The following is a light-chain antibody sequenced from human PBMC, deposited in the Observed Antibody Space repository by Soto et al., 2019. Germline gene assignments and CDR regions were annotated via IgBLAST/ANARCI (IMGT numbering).Light chain of an antibody. V-gene: IGLV1-44*01. CDR3: QSYDTSLSGAI. CDR2: YDN. CDR1: NSNIGSNT. Sequence: QSVLTQPPSASGTPGQRVTISCSGSNSNIGSNTVNWYQQLPGTAPKLLIYYDNLRPSGVPDRISGSKSGTSASLAISGLQSDDEADYYCQSYDTSLSGAIFGAGTKLTVL. J-gene: IGLJ2*01.